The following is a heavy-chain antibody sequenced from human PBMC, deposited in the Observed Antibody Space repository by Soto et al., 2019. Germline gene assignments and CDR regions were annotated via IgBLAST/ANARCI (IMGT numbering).Heavy chain of an antibody. CDR1: GFTFSSSA. Sequence: SVKVSCKASGFTFSSSAVQWVRQARGQRLEWIGWIVVGSGNTDYAQKFQERVTITRDMSTSTAYMELSSLRSEDTAVYYCAADKGYSYGYGTYWGQGTMVTVYS. V-gene: IGHV1-58*01. CDR3: AADKGYSYGYGTY. D-gene: IGHD5-18*01. J-gene: IGHJ4*02. CDR2: IVVGSGNT.